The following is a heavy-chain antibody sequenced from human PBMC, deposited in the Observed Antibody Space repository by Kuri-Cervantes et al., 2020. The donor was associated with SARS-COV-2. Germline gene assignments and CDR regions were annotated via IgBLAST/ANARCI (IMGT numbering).Heavy chain of an antibody. V-gene: IGHV4-34*01. D-gene: IGHD2-2*02. CDR2: INHSGST. Sequence: SETLSLTCAVYGGSFSGYYWSWIRQPPGKGLEWIGEINHSGSTNYSPSLKTRVTISVNTSKNQFSLKLSSVTAADTAVYYCARVGAGVCSSASCYSRAFDYWGQGTLVTVSS. CDR1: GGSFSGYY. CDR3: ARVGAGVCSSASCYSRAFDY. J-gene: IGHJ4*02.